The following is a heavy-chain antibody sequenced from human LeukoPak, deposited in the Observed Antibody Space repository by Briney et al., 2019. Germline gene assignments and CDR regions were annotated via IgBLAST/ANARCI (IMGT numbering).Heavy chain of an antibody. Sequence: PGGSLRLSCTASGFTFVDYFMNWVRQAPGKGLEWISDINVSGSTIHYADSVRGRFTISRDNAKKSLYLQLNSIRAEDTAVYYCARGRWFGELSPAAFDIWAQGTVVTVS. CDR1: GFTFVDYF. J-gene: IGHJ3*02. V-gene: IGHV3-11*01. D-gene: IGHD3-10*01. CDR2: INVSGSTI. CDR3: ARGRWFGELSPAAFDI.